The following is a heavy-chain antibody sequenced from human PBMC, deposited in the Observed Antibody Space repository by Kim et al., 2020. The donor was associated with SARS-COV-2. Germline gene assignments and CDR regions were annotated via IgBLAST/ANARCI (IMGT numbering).Heavy chain of an antibody. V-gene: IGHV3-30*18. CDR2: ISYDGGNK. CDR1: GFTFNTYG. J-gene: IGHJ4*02. D-gene: IGHD1-26*01. Sequence: GGSLRLSCAASGFTFNTYGMHWVRQAPGKGLEWVAVISYDGGNKYYADSVKGRFTISRDNSKNTLYLQMNSLRMEDTAVYYCAKSFSGSYFGYDYWGQGTLVTVSS. CDR3: AKSFSGSYFGYDY.